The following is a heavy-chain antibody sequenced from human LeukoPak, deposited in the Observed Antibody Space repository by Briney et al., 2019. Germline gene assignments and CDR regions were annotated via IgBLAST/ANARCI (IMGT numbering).Heavy chain of an antibody. D-gene: IGHD3-3*01. J-gene: IGHJ4*02. CDR2: ISGSGGST. Sequence: PGGSLRLSCAASGFTFSSYAMSWVRQAPGKGLEWVSAISGSGGSTYYADSVKGRFTISRDNSKNTLYLQMNSLRAEDTAVYYCAKDMPLNYDFWSGYPYYFDYWGQGTPVTVSS. V-gene: IGHV3-23*01. CDR1: GFTFSSYA. CDR3: AKDMPLNYDFWSGYPYYFDY.